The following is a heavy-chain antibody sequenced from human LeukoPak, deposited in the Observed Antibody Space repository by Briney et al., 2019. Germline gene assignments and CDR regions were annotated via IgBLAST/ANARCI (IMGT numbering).Heavy chain of an antibody. CDR3: ARDLGAP. Sequence: PGGSLRVSCAASGFTFSNYGMSWVRQAPGKGLKWVSGISGSGGSTYYADSVKGRFTISRDNSKNTLYLQMNSLRAEDTAVYYCARDLGAPWGQGTLVTVSS. CDR1: GFTFSNYG. D-gene: IGHD4/OR15-4a*01. V-gene: IGHV3-23*01. J-gene: IGHJ5*02. CDR2: ISGSGGST.